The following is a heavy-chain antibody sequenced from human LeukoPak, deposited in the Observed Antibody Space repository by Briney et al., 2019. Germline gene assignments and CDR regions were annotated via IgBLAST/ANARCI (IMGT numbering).Heavy chain of an antibody. D-gene: IGHD6-19*01. Sequence: PSETLSLTCTVSGGSISSYYWSWIRQPPGKGLEWIGYIYYSGSTNYNPSLKSRVTISVDTSKNQFSLKLSSVTAVDTAVYYCARVKAVAGTNTFDYWGQGTLVTVSS. CDR2: IYYSGST. CDR3: ARVKAVAGTNTFDY. J-gene: IGHJ4*02. CDR1: GGSISSYY. V-gene: IGHV4-59*01.